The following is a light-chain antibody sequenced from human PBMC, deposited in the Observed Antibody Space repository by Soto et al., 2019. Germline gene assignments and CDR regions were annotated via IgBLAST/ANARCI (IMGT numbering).Light chain of an antibody. CDR2: LNSDGSH. Sequence: QSVLTLSPSASASLGASVKLSCTLSSGHSSYAIAWHQQQPEKGPRYLMKLNSDGSHSKGDGIPDRFSGSSSGAERYLTISSLQSEDEADYYCQTWGTGHYVFGTGTKLTVL. V-gene: IGLV4-69*01. CDR1: SGHSSYA. J-gene: IGLJ1*01. CDR3: QTWGTGHYV.